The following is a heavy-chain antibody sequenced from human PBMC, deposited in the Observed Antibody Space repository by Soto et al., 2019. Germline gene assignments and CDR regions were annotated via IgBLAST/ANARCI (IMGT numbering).Heavy chain of an antibody. V-gene: IGHV1-18*01. D-gene: IGHD2-15*01. CDR3: ASSCSGGSCYSIYYYYYGMDV. J-gene: IGHJ6*02. Sequence: ASVKVSCKASGYTFTSYGISWVRQAPGQGLEWMGWISAYNGNTNYAQKLQGRVTMTTDTSTSTAYMELRSLRSDDTAVYYCASSCSGGSCYSIYYYYYGMDVWGQGTTVTVSS. CDR1: GYTFTSYG. CDR2: ISAYNGNT.